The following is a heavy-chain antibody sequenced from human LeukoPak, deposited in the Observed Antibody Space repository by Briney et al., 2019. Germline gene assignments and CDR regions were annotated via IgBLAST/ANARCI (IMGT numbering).Heavy chain of an antibody. J-gene: IGHJ4*02. CDR1: GGSISSSGYY. V-gene: IGHV3-53*01. CDR3: ARDSSSVTTDY. Sequence: ETLSLTCTVSGGSISSSGYYWGWIRQPPGKGLEWVSVIYSGGSTYYADSVKGRFTISRDNSKNTLYLQMNNLRAEDTAVYYCARDSSSVTTDYWGQGTLVTVSS. D-gene: IGHD6-6*01. CDR2: IYSGGST.